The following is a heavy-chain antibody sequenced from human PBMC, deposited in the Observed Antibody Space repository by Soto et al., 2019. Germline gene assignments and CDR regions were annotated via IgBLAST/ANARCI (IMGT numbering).Heavy chain of an antibody. J-gene: IGHJ4*02. D-gene: IGHD3-22*01. CDR2: IYYSGST. V-gene: IGHV4-30-4*01. CDR3: ARDHQYYYDSSGYYQNYFDY. CDR1: GGSISSGDYY. Sequence: PSETLSLTCTVSGGSISSGDYYWSWIRQPPGKGLEWIGYIYYSGSTYYNPSLKSRVTISVDTSKNQSSLKLSSVTAADTAVYYCARDHQYYYDSSGYYQNYFDYWGQGTLVTVSS.